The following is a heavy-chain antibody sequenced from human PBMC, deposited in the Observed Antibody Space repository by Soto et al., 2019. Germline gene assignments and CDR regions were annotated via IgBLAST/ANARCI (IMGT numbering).Heavy chain of an antibody. J-gene: IGHJ5*02. V-gene: IGHV1-18*01. CDR2: MRPYTDNT. D-gene: IGHD3-10*01. CDR1: GYAFTNYG. CDR3: AREDDYYGSGSPNNWFAP. Sequence: QVQLVQSGAEVKKPGASVKVSCKASGYAFTNYGISWVRQAPGQGLEWMGWMRPYTDNTNYAQKLQGRGTMTTDTSTSTAYMEQTGLRSDDTAVYFCAREDDYYGSGSPNNWFAPWGQGTLVTVSP.